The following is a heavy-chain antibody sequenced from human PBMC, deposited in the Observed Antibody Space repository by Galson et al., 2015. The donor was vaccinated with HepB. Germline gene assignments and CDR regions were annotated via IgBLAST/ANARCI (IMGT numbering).Heavy chain of an antibody. Sequence: SVKVSCKASGYTFTSYAMHWVRQAPGQRLEWMGWINAGNGNTKYSQKFQGRVTITRDTSASTAYMELSSLRSEDTAVYYCARDPQPRYDFWSGYSQYYYYYMDVWGKGTTVTVSS. CDR1: GYTFTSYA. J-gene: IGHJ6*03. CDR2: INAGNGNT. V-gene: IGHV1-3*01. D-gene: IGHD3-3*01. CDR3: ARDPQPRYDFWSGYSQYYYYYMDV.